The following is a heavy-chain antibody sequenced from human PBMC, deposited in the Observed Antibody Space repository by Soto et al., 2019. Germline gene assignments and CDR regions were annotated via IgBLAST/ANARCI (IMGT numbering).Heavy chain of an antibody. CDR2: TYWNDDE. CDR3: AHDRPTGDCGADSCLDAFDI. V-gene: IGHV2-5*01. CDR1: GFSLSTSGVG. J-gene: IGHJ3*02. D-gene: IGHD2-15*01. Sequence: QITLKESGPTLVKPTQTLTLTCTFSGFSLSTSGVGVGWIRQPPGKALEWLALTYWNDDERYSPSLRSRLAITKDTSKNHLVLTMTNMDPVDTATYYCAHDRPTGDCGADSCLDAFDIWGQGTLVTVSS.